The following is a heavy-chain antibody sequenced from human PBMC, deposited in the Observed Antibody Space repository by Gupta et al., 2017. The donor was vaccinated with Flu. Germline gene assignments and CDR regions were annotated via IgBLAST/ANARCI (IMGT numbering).Heavy chain of an antibody. D-gene: IGHD3-10*01. J-gene: IGHJ4*02. V-gene: IGHV1-69*06. CDR3: ARVQDYGSGSYFNLGFDY. CDR2: IIPMFSRS. Sequence: QVQLVQAGAEVKKPGSSAKVSCKASGGTFGSHTITWVRQAPGEGLEWMGGIIPMFSRSTYAQKFQDRVSIIADTSTSTVYMELSSLRSEDTAVYYCARVQDYGSGSYFNLGFDYWGQGALVIVTS. CDR1: GGTFGSHT.